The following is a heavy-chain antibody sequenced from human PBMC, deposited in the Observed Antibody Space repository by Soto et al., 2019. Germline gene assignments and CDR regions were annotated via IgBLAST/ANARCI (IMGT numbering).Heavy chain of an antibody. CDR3: ARGGGVYGDSDAFDI. CDR2: IYHSGST. Sequence: SETLSLTCGVSGGSISSSNCWCWVRQPPGKGLEWIGEIYHSGSTNYNQSLKSRVTISVDKSKNQFSLKLSSVTAADTAVYYCARGGGVYGDSDAFDIWGQGTMVTVSS. D-gene: IGHD4-17*01. V-gene: IGHV4-4*02. J-gene: IGHJ3*02. CDR1: GGSISSSNC.